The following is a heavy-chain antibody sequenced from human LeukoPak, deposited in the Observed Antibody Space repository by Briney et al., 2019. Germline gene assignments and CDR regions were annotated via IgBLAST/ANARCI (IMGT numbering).Heavy chain of an antibody. D-gene: IGHD2-15*01. CDR2: ISGSGGST. V-gene: IGHV3-23*01. CDR1: GFTFSSYA. Sequence: GSLRLSCAASGFTFSSYAMSWVRQAPGKGLEWVSAISGSGGSTYYADSVKGRFTISRDNSKNTLYLQMNSLRAEDTAVYYCAKFMYRSGGSCYRGLGYWGQGTLVTVSS. J-gene: IGHJ4*02. CDR3: AKFMYRSGGSCYRGLGY.